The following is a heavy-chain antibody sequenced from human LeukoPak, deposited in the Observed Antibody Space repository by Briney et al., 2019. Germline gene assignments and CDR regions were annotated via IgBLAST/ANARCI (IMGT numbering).Heavy chain of an antibody. CDR1: GFTFSSFE. V-gene: IGHV3-21*01. D-gene: IGHD6-6*01. Sequence: GGSLRLSCTASGFTFSSFEMNWVRQAPGKGLEWVASISSTGSYIYYADSVKGRFSISRDNAKNSLYLQVNSLRAEDTAVYSCARDMGSSRLDYWGQGTLVTVSS. J-gene: IGHJ4*02. CDR3: ARDMGSSRLDY. CDR2: ISSTGSYI.